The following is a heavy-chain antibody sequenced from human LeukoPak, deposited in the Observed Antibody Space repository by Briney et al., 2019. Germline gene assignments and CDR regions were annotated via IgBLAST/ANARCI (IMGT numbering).Heavy chain of an antibody. CDR1: GGSISSYY. J-gene: IGHJ6*03. Sequence: SETLSLTCTVSGGSISSYYWSWIRQPPGKGLEWIGYIYYSGSTNYNPSLKSRVTISVDTSKNQFSLKLSSVTAADTAVYYCARADGGSSSTEGYYYYYMDVWGKGTTVTVSS. CDR3: ARADGGSSSTEGYYYYYMDV. CDR2: IYYSGST. V-gene: IGHV4-59*01. D-gene: IGHD6-6*01.